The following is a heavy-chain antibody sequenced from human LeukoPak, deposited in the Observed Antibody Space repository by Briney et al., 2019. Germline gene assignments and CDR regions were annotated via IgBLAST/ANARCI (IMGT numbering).Heavy chain of an antibody. CDR3: AREWGLESSGYYYAY. CDR1: GGTFSRFT. V-gene: IGHV1-69*13. Sequence: GASVKVSCKASGGTFSRFTISWVRQAPGQGFEWMGGITPIFGTANFAQKFQVRVSITADESTSTAFMELSSLRSEDTAVYYCAREWGLESSGYYYAYWGQGTLVTVSS. D-gene: IGHD3-22*01. J-gene: IGHJ4*02. CDR2: ITPIFGTA.